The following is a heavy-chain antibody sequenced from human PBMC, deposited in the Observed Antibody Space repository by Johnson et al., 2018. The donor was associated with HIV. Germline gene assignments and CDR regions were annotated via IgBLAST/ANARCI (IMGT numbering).Heavy chain of an antibody. CDR1: GFTFSSNY. V-gene: IGHV3-66*02. D-gene: IGHD5-18*01. CDR2: IYSGGRT. J-gene: IGHJ3*02. Sequence: ELQLVEFGGGVVQPGRSLRLSCAASGFTFSSNYMSWVRQAPGKGLEWVSVIYSGGRTYYADSVKGRFTISRDNSKNTLYLQMNSLRAEDTAVYYCARGRRIQLWLLADAFDIWGQGTMVTVSS. CDR3: ARGRRIQLWLLADAFDI.